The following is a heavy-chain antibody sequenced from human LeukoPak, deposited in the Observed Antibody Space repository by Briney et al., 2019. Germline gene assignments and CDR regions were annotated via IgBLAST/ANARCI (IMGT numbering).Heavy chain of an antibody. V-gene: IGHV4-59*01. CDR1: GGSISSYY. Sequence: SETLSLTCTVSGGSISSYYWSWIRQPPGKGLEWIGYIYYSGSTNYNPSLKSRVTISVDTSKNQFSLKLSSVTAANTAVYYCARAGDDGYFDYWGQGTLVTVSS. CDR2: IYYSGST. J-gene: IGHJ4*02. D-gene: IGHD3-22*01. CDR3: ARAGDDGYFDY.